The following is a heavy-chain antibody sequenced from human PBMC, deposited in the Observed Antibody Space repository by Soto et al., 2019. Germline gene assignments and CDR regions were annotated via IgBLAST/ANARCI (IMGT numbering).Heavy chain of an antibody. Sequence: QVQLQQWGAGLLKPSETLSLTCAVYGGSFSGYYWSWIRQPPGKGLEWIGEINHSGSTNYNPSLTSRVTISVDPSKNQFSLKLCSVTAADTAVYYCARGGLWFGESGWFDPWGQGTLVTVSS. CDR3: ARGGLWFGESGWFDP. CDR2: INHSGST. D-gene: IGHD3-10*01. CDR1: GGSFSGYY. V-gene: IGHV4-34*01. J-gene: IGHJ5*02.